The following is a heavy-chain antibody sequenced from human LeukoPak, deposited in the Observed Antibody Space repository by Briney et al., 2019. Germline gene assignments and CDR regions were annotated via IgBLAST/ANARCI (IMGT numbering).Heavy chain of an antibody. CDR1: AYTFSSYD. Sequence: ASVKLSRKSSAYTFSSYDINWVRQAAGQGSEWMGGMNPNSGNTAYAQNFQGRVIMTSNTAISTTYMELSSLRFEDRAVFYCAIRTSRGGSGSSYFDSWGQGTLVTVSS. CDR3: AIRTSRGGSGSSYFDS. D-gene: IGHD3-10*01. V-gene: IGHV1-8*01. CDR2: MNPNSGNT. J-gene: IGHJ4*02.